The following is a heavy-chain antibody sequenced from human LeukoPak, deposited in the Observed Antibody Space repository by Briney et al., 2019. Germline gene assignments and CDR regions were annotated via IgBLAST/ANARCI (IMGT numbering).Heavy chain of an antibody. D-gene: IGHD2-2*01. CDR3: AHRHHCSSTSCSDQEAFDI. J-gene: IGHJ3*02. Sequence: DKRYSPSLKSRLTITKDTSKNQVVLTMTNMDPVDTATYYCAHRHHCSSTSCSDQEAFDIWGQGTMVTVSS. V-gene: IGHV2-5*01. CDR2: DK.